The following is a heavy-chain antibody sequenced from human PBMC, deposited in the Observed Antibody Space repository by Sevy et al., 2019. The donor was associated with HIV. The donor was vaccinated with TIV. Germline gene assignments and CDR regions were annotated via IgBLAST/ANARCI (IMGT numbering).Heavy chain of an antibody. CDR3: ANNRDDSSGFGMDV. CDR2: IKQDGSEK. V-gene: IGHV3-7*01. Sequence: GGSLRLSCAASGVTFSRYWMSWVRQAPGKGLEWVANIKQDGSEKYYVDSVKGRFTISRDNAKKSLYLQMNSLRAEDTAVYFCANNRDDSSGFGMDVWGQGTTVTVSS. CDR1: GVTFSRYW. D-gene: IGHD5-12*01. J-gene: IGHJ6*02.